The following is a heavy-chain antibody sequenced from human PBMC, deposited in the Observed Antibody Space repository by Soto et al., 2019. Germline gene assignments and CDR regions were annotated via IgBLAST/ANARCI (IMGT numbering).Heavy chain of an antibody. Sequence: GESLKISCKGSGYSFTSYWISWVRQMPGKGLEWMGRIDPSDSYTNYSPSFQGHVTISADKSISTAYLQWSSLKASDTAMYYCARGGPHYDSSGYPAYWGQGTLVTVSS. CDR3: ARGGPHYDSSGYPAY. J-gene: IGHJ4*02. CDR1: GYSFTSYW. V-gene: IGHV5-10-1*01. CDR2: IDPSDSYT. D-gene: IGHD3-22*01.